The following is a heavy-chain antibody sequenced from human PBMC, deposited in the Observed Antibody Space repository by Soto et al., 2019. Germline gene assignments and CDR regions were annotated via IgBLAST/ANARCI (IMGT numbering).Heavy chain of an antibody. CDR1: GDSFSRFA. CDR2: IIPLTGTA. D-gene: IGHD1-1*01. CDR3: ARLGLDLAVDH. V-gene: IGHV1-69*01. J-gene: IGHJ4*02. Sequence: QVRLVQSGPEVKRPGSSVKISCKSSGDSFSRFAVSWVRQAPGQGLEWMGGIIPLTGTANYIQKFRVRVTITADDSSSTVYMEVSSLRSDDTAVYYCARLGLDLAVDHWGQGTLVTVSP.